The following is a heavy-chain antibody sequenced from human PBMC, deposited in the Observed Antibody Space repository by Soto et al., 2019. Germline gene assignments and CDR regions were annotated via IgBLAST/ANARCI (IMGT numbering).Heavy chain of an antibody. Sequence: QVQLQQWGAGLLKPSDSLSLTCAVSGGSFSGYYWRWIRQPPGKGLEWIGEINHSGSTNYNPSLKGRVTISGDTSKNPVSLELSCVSAADTAVYYCARGDVVATIILGRRTNRFDPWGQGTLVTVSS. J-gene: IGHJ5*02. CDR1: GGSFSGYY. CDR3: ARGDVVATIILGRRTNRFDP. CDR2: INHSGST. D-gene: IGHD5-12*01. V-gene: IGHV4-34*01.